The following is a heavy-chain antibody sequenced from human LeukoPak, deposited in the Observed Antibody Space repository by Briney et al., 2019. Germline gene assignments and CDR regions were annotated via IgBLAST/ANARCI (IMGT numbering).Heavy chain of an antibody. CDR3: ATVRILELLSDINGYFDY. CDR2: IIPIFGTA. V-gene: IGHV1-69*05. CDR1: GGTFSSYA. Sequence: SVKVSCKASGGTFSSYAISWVRQAPGQGLEWMGGIIPIFGTANYAQKFQGRVTITTDESTSTAYMELSSLRSEDTAVYYCATVRILELLSDINGYFDYWGQGTLVTVSS. D-gene: IGHD3-3*01. J-gene: IGHJ4*02.